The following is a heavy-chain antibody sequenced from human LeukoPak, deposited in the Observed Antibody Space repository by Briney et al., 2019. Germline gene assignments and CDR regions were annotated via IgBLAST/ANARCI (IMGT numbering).Heavy chain of an antibody. Sequence: NPSETLSLTCAVYGGSFSGYYWSWTRQPPGKGLEWIGEINHSGSTNYNPSLKSRVTISVDTSKNQFSLKLSSVTAADTAVYYCARASNTAMVTYWGQGTLVTVSS. D-gene: IGHD5-18*01. CDR1: GGSFSGYY. CDR3: ARASNTAMVTY. V-gene: IGHV4-34*01. J-gene: IGHJ4*02. CDR2: INHSGST.